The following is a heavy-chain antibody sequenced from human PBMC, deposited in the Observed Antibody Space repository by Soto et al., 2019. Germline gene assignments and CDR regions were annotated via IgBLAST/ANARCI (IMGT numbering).Heavy chain of an antibody. D-gene: IGHD6-6*01. J-gene: IGHJ6*02. CDR2: IIPIFGTA. CDR3: ASGTAARPSFYELDV. V-gene: IGHV1-69*14. CDR1: GGTFSSYA. Sequence: QVQLVQSGAEVKKPGSSVKVSCKASGGTFSSYAISWVRQAPGQGLEWMGGIIPIFGTANYAQKFQGRVTIXXDXSLXTAYMGLRSLRSEDRAVYYCASGTAARPSFYELDVWGQGTTVTVSS.